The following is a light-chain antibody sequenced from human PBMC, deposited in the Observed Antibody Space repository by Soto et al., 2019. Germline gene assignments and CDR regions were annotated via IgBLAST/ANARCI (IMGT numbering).Light chain of an antibody. Sequence: EIVLTQSPGTLSLSPGERATLSCRASQSVTSGYLAWYQQKPGQAPRVLIFGASSRATGIPDRFSGSGSGTDFTLTISRLEPEDFAVYYCQQYDTSQTFGQGTKVDIK. J-gene: IGKJ1*01. CDR1: QSVTSGY. V-gene: IGKV3-20*01. CDR2: GAS. CDR3: QQYDTSQT.